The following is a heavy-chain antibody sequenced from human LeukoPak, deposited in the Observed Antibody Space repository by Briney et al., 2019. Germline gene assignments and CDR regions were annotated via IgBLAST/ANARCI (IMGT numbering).Heavy chain of an antibody. CDR1: GGTFSSYA. Sequence: ASVKVSCKASGGTFSSYAISWVRQAPGQGLEWMGWISAYNGNTNYAQKLQGRVTMTTDTSTSTAYMELRSLRSDDTAVYYCARDPGQYQLPMSYYYYYGMDVWGQGTTVTVSS. V-gene: IGHV1-18*01. J-gene: IGHJ6*02. CDR2: ISAYNGNT. D-gene: IGHD2-2*01. CDR3: ARDPGQYQLPMSYYYYYGMDV.